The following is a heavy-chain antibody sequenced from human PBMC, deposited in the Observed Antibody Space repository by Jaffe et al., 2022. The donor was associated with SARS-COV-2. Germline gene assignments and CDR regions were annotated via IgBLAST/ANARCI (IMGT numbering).Heavy chain of an antibody. D-gene: IGHD3-3*01. CDR3: AKVVSEFWSGPTDY. CDR2: ISGSAGTT. J-gene: IGHJ4*02. Sequence: EVQLLESGGGLVQPGGSLRLSCAASGFTFRSYAMSWVRQAPGEGLEWVSAISGSAGTTYYADSVKGRFTISRDNFKNMLYLQMNGLRAEDTAVYYCAKVVSEFWSGPTDYWGQGTLVTVSS. CDR1: GFTFRSYA. V-gene: IGHV3-23*01.